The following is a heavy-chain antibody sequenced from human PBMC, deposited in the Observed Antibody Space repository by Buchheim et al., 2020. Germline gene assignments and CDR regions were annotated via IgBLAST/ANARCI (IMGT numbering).Heavy chain of an antibody. CDR2: IWYDGSNK. CDR1: GFTFSSYG. D-gene: IGHD2-15*01. V-gene: IGHV3-33*01. J-gene: IGHJ6*02. CDR3: ARAGSGGSGGGQVAELYYYYGMDV. Sequence: QVQLVESGGGVVQPGRSLRLSCAASGFTFSSYGMHWVRQAPGKGLEWVAVIWYDGSNKYYADSVKGRFTISRDNSKNTLYLQMNSLRAEDTAVYYCARAGSGGSGGGQVAELYYYYGMDVWGQGTTVTVSS.